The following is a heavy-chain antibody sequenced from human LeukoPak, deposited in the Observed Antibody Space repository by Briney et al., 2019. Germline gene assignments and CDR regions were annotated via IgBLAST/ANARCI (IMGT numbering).Heavy chain of an antibody. J-gene: IGHJ4*02. V-gene: IGHV3-74*01. D-gene: IGHD2-2*01. CDR1: GFTFSRYW. CDR3: ARALSYCSSTSCHSIGY. Sequence: AGGSLRLSCAASGFTFSRYWMHWVRQAPGKGLVWVSRISGSGDSTYYADSVKGRFTISRDNAKNTLYLQMNSLRAEDTAVYYCARALSYCSSTSCHSIGYWGQGTLVTVSS. CDR2: ISGSGDST.